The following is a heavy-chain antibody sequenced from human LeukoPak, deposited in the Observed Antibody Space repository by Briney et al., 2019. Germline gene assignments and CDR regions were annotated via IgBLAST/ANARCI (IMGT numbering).Heavy chain of an antibody. D-gene: IGHD3-16*02. V-gene: IGHV3-20*04. CDR3: ARGNYDYVWGSYRFDY. CDR1: GFTFSIYS. CDR2: INWNGGST. Sequence: GGSLRLSCAASGFTFSIYSVTWVRQAPGKGLEWVSGINWNGGSTGYADSVKGRFTISRDNAKNSLYLQMNSLRAEDTALYYCARGNYDYVWGSYRFDYWGQGTLVTVSS. J-gene: IGHJ4*02.